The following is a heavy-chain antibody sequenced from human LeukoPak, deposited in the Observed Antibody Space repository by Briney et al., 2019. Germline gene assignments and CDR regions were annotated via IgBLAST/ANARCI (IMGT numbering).Heavy chain of an antibody. Sequence: ASVKVSCKASGYTFTSYDINWVRQATGQGLEWMGWMNPNSGNTGYAQKLQGRVTMTTDTSTSTAYMELGSLRSDDTAVYYCARDGRYSYGLYGMDVWGQGTTVTVSS. CDR2: MNPNSGNT. J-gene: IGHJ6*02. CDR1: GYTFTSYD. V-gene: IGHV1-8*01. CDR3: ARDGRYSYGLYGMDV. D-gene: IGHD5-18*01.